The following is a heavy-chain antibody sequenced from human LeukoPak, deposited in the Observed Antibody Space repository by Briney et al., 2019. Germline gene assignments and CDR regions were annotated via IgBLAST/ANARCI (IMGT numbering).Heavy chain of an antibody. D-gene: IGHD3-10*01. CDR3: ARDRGTPDAFDI. V-gene: IGHV3-74*01. CDR1: GFTFSIYW. J-gene: IGHJ3*02. Sequence: GGSLRLSCAASGFTFSIYWMHWVRQVPGKGLVWVSRINSDGSSTTYADSVKGRLTISRDNAKNTLYLQMNSLRAEDTAVYYCARDRGTPDAFDIWGQGTMVTVSS. CDR2: INSDGSST.